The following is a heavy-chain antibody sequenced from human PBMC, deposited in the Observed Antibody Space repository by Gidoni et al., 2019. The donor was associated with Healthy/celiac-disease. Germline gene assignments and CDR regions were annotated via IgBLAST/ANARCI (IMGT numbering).Heavy chain of an antibody. V-gene: IGHV3-73*01. CDR3: TTGMATSVY. Sequence: EVQLVESGGGLVQPGGSLKLSCAASGFTFSGSAMHWVRQASGKGLEWVGRIRSKANSYATAYAASVKGRFTISRDDSKNTAYLQMNSLKTEDTAVYYCTTGMATSVYWGQGTLVTVSS. CDR1: GFTFSGSA. CDR2: IRSKANSYAT. J-gene: IGHJ4*02. D-gene: IGHD5-12*01.